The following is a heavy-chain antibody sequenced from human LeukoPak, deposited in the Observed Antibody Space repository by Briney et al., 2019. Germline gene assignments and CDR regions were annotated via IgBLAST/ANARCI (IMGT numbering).Heavy chain of an antibody. J-gene: IGHJ6*03. D-gene: IGHD6-13*01. CDR1: GFTFDDYG. V-gene: IGHV3-20*04. Sequence: GGSLRLSRAASGFTFDDYGMSWVRQAPGKGLEWVSGINWNGGSTGYADSVKGRFTISRDNAKNSLYLQMNSLRAEDTALYYCASLGSSWPKNYYYYYMDVWGKGTTVTVSS. CDR2: INWNGGST. CDR3: ASLGSSWPKNYYYYYMDV.